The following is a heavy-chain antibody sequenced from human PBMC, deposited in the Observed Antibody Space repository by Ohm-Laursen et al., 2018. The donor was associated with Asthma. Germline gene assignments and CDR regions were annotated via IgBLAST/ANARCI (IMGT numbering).Heavy chain of an antibody. CDR3: ARDKPENEVNGYYYGMDV. Sequence: SLRLSCSAFGFTFSPYSMNWVRQAPGKGLEWVSYISKSTRTIKYADSVKGRFTISRDNAKNSLYLQMNSLRAEDTAVYYCARDKPENEVNGYYYGMDVWGQGTTVTVSS. V-gene: IGHV3-48*01. CDR1: GFTFSPYS. CDR2: ISKSTRTI. D-gene: IGHD2-8*01. J-gene: IGHJ6*02.